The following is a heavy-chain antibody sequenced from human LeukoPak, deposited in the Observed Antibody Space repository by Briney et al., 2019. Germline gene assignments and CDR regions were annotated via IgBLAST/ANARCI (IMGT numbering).Heavy chain of an antibody. CDR3: ARGVDQYQLLSDPFDY. Sequence: PSETLSLTCTVSGGSISSGGYYWSWIRQPPGKGLEWIGYIYHSGSTYYNPSLKSRVAISVDRSKNQFSLKLSSVTATDTAVYYCARGVDQYQLLSDPFDYWGQGTLVTVSS. CDR2: IYHSGST. CDR1: GGSISSGGYY. V-gene: IGHV4-30-2*01. J-gene: IGHJ4*02. D-gene: IGHD2-2*01.